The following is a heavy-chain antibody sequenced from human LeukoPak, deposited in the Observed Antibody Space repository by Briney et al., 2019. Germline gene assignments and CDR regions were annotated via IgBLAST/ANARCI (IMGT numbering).Heavy chain of an antibody. D-gene: IGHD3-22*01. CDR1: GFTFSSYT. J-gene: IGHJ4*02. CDR3: AREIGPQDY. Sequence: GGPLRLSCAASGFTFSSYTMNWVRQAPGKGLEWVSSISSSSSSIYYADSVRGRFTISRDNAKNSLYLQMNSLRTEDTAVYYCAREIGPQDYWGQGTLVTVSS. V-gene: IGHV3-21*06. CDR2: ISSSSSSI.